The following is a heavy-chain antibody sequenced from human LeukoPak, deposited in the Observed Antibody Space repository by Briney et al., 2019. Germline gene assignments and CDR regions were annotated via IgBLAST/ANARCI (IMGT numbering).Heavy chain of an antibody. CDR2: IKKDGSEK. Sequence: GGSLRLSCAASGFTFSNYWMNWVRQAPGKGPEWVAIIKKDGSEKYYVDSVKGRFTISRDNAKNSLYLQMNSLRADDTAVYFCAGGAGFLVDYWGQGALVTVSS. CDR1: GFTFSNYW. CDR3: AGGAGFLVDY. J-gene: IGHJ4*02. D-gene: IGHD2/OR15-2a*01. V-gene: IGHV3-7*01.